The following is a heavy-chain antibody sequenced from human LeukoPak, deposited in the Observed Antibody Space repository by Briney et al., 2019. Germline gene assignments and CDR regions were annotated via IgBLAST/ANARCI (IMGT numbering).Heavy chain of an antibody. CDR1: GFTVSSNY. CDR3: AKDDSSPFFFDY. Sequence: PGGSLRLSCAASGFTVSSNYMSWVRQAPGKGLEWVSVISGSGGSTYYADSVKGRFTISRDNSKNTLYLQMNSLRAEDTAVYYCAKDDSSPFFFDYWGQGTLVTVSS. J-gene: IGHJ4*02. D-gene: IGHD6-13*01. CDR2: ISGSGGST. V-gene: IGHV3-23*01.